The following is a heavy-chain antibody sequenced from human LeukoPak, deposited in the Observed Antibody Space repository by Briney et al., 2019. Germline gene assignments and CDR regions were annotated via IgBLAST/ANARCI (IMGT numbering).Heavy chain of an antibody. CDR1: GYTFTSYA. CDR2: INTNTGNP. D-gene: IGHD3-9*01. J-gene: IGHJ5*02. V-gene: IGHV7-4-1*02. Sequence: ASVKASCKASGYTFTSYAMNWVRQAPGQGLEWMGWINTNTGNPTYAQGFTGRFVFSLDTSVSTAYLQISSLKAEDTAVYYCARLDILTGYCWFDPWGQGTLVTVSS. CDR3: ARLDILTGYCWFDP.